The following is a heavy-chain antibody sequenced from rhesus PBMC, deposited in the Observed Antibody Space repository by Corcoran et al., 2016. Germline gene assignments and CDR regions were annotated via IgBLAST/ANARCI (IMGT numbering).Heavy chain of an antibody. J-gene: IGHJ1*01. CDR1: GFTFSTYG. CDR2: ISNTGDRT. D-gene: IGHD3-40*01. Sequence: EVQLVETGGGLVQPGGSLRLSCTASGFTFSTYGMSWVRQAPGKGREWDSGISNTGDRTYYACSVKGRFTISRDHSKNPLSLQMNNLRIEDTAVYSCAKAGYDNRLEYFDLWGQGALVTVSS. CDR3: AKAGYDNRLEYFDL. V-gene: IGHV3S5*01.